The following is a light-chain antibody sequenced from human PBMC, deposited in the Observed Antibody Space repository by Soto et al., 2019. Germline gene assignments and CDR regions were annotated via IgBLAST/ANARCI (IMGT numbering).Light chain of an antibody. V-gene: IGKV4-1*01. J-gene: IGKJ4*01. CDR3: QQYYSTPLT. Sequence: DIVMTQSPDSLAVSLGERATINCKSSQSVFYSSNNKNSLSWYQQKPGQPPKLLFYWASTRGSGVPDRFSGSGSGTDFTLTISSLQAEDVAVYYCQQYYSTPLTFGGGTKVEIK. CDR2: WAS. CDR1: QSVFYSSNNKNS.